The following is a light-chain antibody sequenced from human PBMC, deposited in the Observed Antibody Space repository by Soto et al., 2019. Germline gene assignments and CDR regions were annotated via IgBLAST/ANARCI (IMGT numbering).Light chain of an antibody. CDR3: GSKT. CDR2: DAS. J-gene: IGKJ1*01. CDR1: QSISSW. Sequence: DIQMTQSPSTLSASVGDRVTITCRASQSISSWLAWYQQKPGKAPKLLIYDASSLESGVPSRFSGSGSGTEFTLTISSLQPDDFAAYDCGSKTFGQGTKVEIK. V-gene: IGKV1-5*01.